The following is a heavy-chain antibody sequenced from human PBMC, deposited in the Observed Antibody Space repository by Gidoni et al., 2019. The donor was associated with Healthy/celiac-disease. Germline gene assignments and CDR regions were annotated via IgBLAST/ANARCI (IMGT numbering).Heavy chain of an antibody. J-gene: IGHJ3*02. D-gene: IGHD2-15*01. Sequence: QVQLVQSGAEVKKPGSSVKVSCKASGGTFSSYAISWVRQAPGQGLEWMGGIIPIFGTANYAQKFQGRVTITADESTSTAYMELSSLRSEDTAVYYCARSYCSGGSCYAGSDAFDIWGQGTMVTVSS. CDR2: IIPIFGTA. V-gene: IGHV1-69*01. CDR3: ARSYCSGGSCYAGSDAFDI. CDR1: GGTFSSYA.